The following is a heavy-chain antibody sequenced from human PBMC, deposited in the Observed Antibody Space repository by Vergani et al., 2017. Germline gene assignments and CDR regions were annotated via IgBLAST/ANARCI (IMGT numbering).Heavy chain of an antibody. CDR1: GYSISSTSY. J-gene: IGHJ6*04. CDR3: ARHRGDNGRSGMDV. Sequence: QVQLQESGPGLVKPSETLSLTCAVSGYSISSTSYWGWIRQPPGKGLEWIGSIYHSGSTYNNPSLKSRVTISVDTSKNQFSLKMSYVTAADTAVYYCARHRGDNGRSGMDVWGKGTTVTVSS. CDR2: IYHSGST. V-gene: IGHV4-38-2*01. D-gene: IGHD4/OR15-4a*01.